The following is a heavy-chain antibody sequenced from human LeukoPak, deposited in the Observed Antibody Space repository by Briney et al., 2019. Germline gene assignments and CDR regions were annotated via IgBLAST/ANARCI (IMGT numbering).Heavy chain of an antibody. Sequence: GGSLRLSCAASGFTFSSYAMSWVRQAPGKGLEWVSAISGSGGSTYYADSVKGRFTISRDKSKNTLYLQMNSLRAEDTAVYYCATRMWDCSSTSCYRGDYYYYMDVWGKGTTVTVSS. V-gene: IGHV3-23*01. J-gene: IGHJ6*03. CDR1: GFTFSSYA. D-gene: IGHD2-2*02. CDR3: ATRMWDCSSTSCYRGDYYYYMDV. CDR2: ISGSGGST.